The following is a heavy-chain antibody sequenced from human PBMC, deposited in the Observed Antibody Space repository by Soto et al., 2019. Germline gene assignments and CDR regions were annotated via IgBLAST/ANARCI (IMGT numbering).Heavy chain of an antibody. Sequence: QVQLVQSGAEVKKPGASLRVSCKASGYTFSDFGISWVRQAPGQGLEWMGWPNTYNGNTNFAVKFQGRVTMTTDTSTSTAYMDLRSLTSADTAVYYCARGPDPTDLDFWGQGTLVTVSS. CDR2: PNTYNGNT. CDR1: GYTFSDFG. V-gene: IGHV1-18*01. CDR3: ARGPDPTDLDF. J-gene: IGHJ4*02.